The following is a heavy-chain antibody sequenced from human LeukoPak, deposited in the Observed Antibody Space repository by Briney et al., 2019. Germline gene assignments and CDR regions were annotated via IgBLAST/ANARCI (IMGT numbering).Heavy chain of an antibody. J-gene: IGHJ4*02. Sequence: GGSLRLSCAVSGFTFSRYIMNWVRQAPGKGLEWVSYISSSSDYIYYADSVKGRFTISRDNAQNSLYLQMNSLRVEDTAVYFCARMGYCGGGSCYSGGGVDYWGQGTLVTVSS. D-gene: IGHD2-15*01. CDR3: ARMGYCGGGSCYSGGGVDY. CDR2: ISSSSDYI. CDR1: GFTFSRYI. V-gene: IGHV3-21*01.